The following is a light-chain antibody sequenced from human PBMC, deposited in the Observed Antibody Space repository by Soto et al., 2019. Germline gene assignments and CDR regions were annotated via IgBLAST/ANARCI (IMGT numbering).Light chain of an antibody. Sequence: QSVLTQPASVSGSPGQSITISCTGSSSDIGAYNYVSWFQQYPGKAPKLIISEVSNRPSGVSNRFSGSKSGTAASLTISGLQAEDEADYFCSSYSISTAYLFGTGTKVTVL. CDR2: EVS. CDR3: SSYSISTAYL. CDR1: SSDIGAYNY. J-gene: IGLJ1*01. V-gene: IGLV2-14*01.